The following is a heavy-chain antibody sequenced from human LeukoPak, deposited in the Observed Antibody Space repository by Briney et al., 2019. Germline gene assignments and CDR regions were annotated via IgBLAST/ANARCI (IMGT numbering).Heavy chain of an antibody. CDR3: ARVGPYGSGAPPAP. D-gene: IGHD3-10*01. V-gene: IGHV1-18*01. CDR2: ISAYNGNT. J-gene: IGHJ5*02. CDR1: GYTFTSYG. Sequence: ASVKVSCKASGYTFTSYGISWVRQAPGQGLEGMGWISAYNGNTNYAQKLQGRVTMTTDTSTSTAYMELRSLRSDDAAVYYCARVGPYGSGAPPAPWGQGTLVTVSS.